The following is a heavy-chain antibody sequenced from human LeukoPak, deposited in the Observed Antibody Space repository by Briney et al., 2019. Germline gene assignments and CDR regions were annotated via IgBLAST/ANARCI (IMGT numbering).Heavy chain of an antibody. CDR2: IRYDGSNK. CDR1: GFTFSSYG. V-gene: IGHV3-30*02. J-gene: IGHJ4*02. Sequence: GGSLRLTCAASGFTFSSYGMHWVRQAPGKGLEWVAFIRYDGSNKYYADSVKGRFTISRDNSKNTLYLQMNSLRAEDTAVYYCARASGWYRRDFDYWGQGTLVTVSS. CDR3: ARASGWYRRDFDY. D-gene: IGHD6-19*01.